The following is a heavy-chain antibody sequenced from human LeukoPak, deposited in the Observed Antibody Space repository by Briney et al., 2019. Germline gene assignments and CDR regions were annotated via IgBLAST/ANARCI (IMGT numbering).Heavy chain of an antibody. D-gene: IGHD3-3*01. CDR3: ARHKAAGYYDFWSG. Sequence: SETLSLTCTVSGYSISSGYYWGWIRQPPGKGLEWIGSIYLSGSTYYNPSLKSRVTISVDTSKNQFSLKLSSVTAADTAVYYCARHKAAGYYDFWSGWGQGTLVTVSS. CDR1: GYSISSGYY. J-gene: IGHJ4*02. V-gene: IGHV4-38-2*02. CDR2: IYLSGST.